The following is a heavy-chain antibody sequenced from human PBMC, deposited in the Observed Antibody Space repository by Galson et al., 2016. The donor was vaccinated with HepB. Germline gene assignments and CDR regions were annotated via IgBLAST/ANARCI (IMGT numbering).Heavy chain of an antibody. CDR3: ARYSGDHIRYFDL. CDR2: IFHRGST. J-gene: IGHJ2*01. CDR1: GDSISTTVW. D-gene: IGHD5-12*01. V-gene: IGHV4-4*02. Sequence: SETLSLTCAVSGDSISTTVWWTWLRQPPGKGLEWIGEIFHRGSTNYNPSVKSRVTISVDKSKNQFSLKLTSVTAADTAVYYCARYSGDHIRYFDLCGRGTLVTVSS.